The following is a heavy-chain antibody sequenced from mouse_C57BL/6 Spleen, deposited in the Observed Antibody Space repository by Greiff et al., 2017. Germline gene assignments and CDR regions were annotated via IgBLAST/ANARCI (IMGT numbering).Heavy chain of an antibody. CDR1: GYTFTDYY. CDR2: IYPGSGNT. D-gene: IGHD4-1*01. Sequence: QVQLKESGAELVRPGASVKLSCKASGYTFTDYYINWVKQRPGQGLEWIARIYPGSGNTYYNEKFKGKATLTAEKSSSTAYMQLSSLTSEDSAVYFCTRGANWGAMDYWGQGTSVTVSS. CDR3: TRGANWGAMDY. V-gene: IGHV1-76*01. J-gene: IGHJ4*01.